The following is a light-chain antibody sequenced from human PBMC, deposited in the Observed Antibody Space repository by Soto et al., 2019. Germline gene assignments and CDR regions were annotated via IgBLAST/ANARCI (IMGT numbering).Light chain of an antibody. J-gene: IGKJ2*01. CDR1: QSISSY. CDR2: AAS. CDR3: QQSYSTPQYT. V-gene: IGKV1-39*01. Sequence: DIQMTQSPSSLSASVGDRVTITCRASQSISSYLNWYQQKPGKDPKLLSYAASSLQSGVPSRFSGSGSGTDVTLTISSLQPEDFATYYCQQSYSTPQYTFGQGTKLEIK.